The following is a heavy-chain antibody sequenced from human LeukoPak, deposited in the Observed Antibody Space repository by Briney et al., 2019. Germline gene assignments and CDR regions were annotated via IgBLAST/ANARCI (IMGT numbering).Heavy chain of an antibody. CDR3: ATARGRCASPGGEHDY. D-gene: IGHD2-21*01. J-gene: IGHJ4*02. V-gene: IGHV1-24*01. CDR2: FDPEDGET. Sequence: GASVKVSCEVSGYTLTELSMHWVRQAPGKGLEWMGGFDPEDGETIYAQKFQGRVTMTEDTSTDTAYMELSSLRSEDTAVYYCATARGRCASPGGEHDYWGQGTLVTVSS. CDR1: GYTLTELS.